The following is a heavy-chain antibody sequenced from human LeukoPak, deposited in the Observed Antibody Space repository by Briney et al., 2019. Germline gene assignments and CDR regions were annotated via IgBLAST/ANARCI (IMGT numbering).Heavy chain of an antibody. Sequence: ASVKVSCKASGHTFTSYDINWVRQATGQGLEWMGWMNPNSGNTGYAQKFQGRVTMTRNTSISTAYMELSSLRSEDTAVYYCARRYSSGWYDYFDYWGQGTLVTVSS. CDR1: GHTFTSYD. CDR2: MNPNSGNT. J-gene: IGHJ4*02. CDR3: ARRYSSGWYDYFDY. D-gene: IGHD6-19*01. V-gene: IGHV1-8*01.